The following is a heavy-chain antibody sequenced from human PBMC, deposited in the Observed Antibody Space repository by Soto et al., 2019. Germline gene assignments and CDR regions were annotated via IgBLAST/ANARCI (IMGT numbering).Heavy chain of an antibody. Sequence: QVQLVQSGAEVKKPGASVKVSCKASGYTFTSYGISWVRQAPGQGLEWMGWSSADNGHTNYAQKSQWRLTMTTDKSTSTVYMELRSLRSDDTAVYYCARDWYCSGCTCHDVFDIWGQGTMVSVSA. CDR3: ARDWYCSGCTCHDVFDI. V-gene: IGHV1-18*01. J-gene: IGHJ3*02. CDR2: SSADNGHT. CDR1: GYTFTSYG. D-gene: IGHD2-15*01.